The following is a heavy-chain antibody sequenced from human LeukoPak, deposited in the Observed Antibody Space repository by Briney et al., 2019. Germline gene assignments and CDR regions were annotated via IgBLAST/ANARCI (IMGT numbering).Heavy chain of an antibody. D-gene: IGHD5-12*01. J-gene: IGHJ3*02. V-gene: IGHV3-30*18. Sequence: GGSLRLSCAASGFTFSSYGMHWVRQAPGKGLEWVAVISYDGSNKYYADSVKGRFTISRDNSKNTLYLQMNSLSAEDTAVYYCAKGRGIVATIPFFDAFDIWGQGTMVTVSS. CDR2: ISYDGSNK. CDR1: GFTFSSYG. CDR3: AKGRGIVATIPFFDAFDI.